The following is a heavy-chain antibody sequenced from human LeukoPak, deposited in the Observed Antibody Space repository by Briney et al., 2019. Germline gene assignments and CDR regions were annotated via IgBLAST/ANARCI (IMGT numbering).Heavy chain of an antibody. Sequence: GESLKISCKGSGCSFTSYWIGWVRQMPGKGLEWVGIIYPGDSDTRYSPSSQGQVTISADKSISTAYLQWSSLKASDTAMYYCARHGVLTTVTPYYFDYWGQGTLVTASS. CDR1: GCSFTSYW. D-gene: IGHD4-17*01. V-gene: IGHV5-51*01. CDR2: IYPGDSDT. CDR3: ARHGVLTTVTPYYFDY. J-gene: IGHJ4*02.